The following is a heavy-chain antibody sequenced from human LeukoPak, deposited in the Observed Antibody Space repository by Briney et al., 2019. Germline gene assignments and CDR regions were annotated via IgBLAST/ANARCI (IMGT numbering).Heavy chain of an antibody. CDR1: GGSISSYY. CDR3: ARDSSSWYGLAYYFDY. CDR2: IYTSGRT. V-gene: IGHV4-4*07. J-gene: IGHJ4*02. Sequence: PSETLPLTCTASGGSISSYYWSWIRQPAGKGLEWIGRIYTSGRTNYNPSLKSRVTMSVDTSKNQFSLKLSSVTAADTAVYYCARDSSSWYGLAYYFDYWGQGTLVTVSS. D-gene: IGHD6-13*01.